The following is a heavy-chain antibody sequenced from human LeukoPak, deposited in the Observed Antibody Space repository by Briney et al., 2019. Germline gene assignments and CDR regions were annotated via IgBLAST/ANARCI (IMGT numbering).Heavy chain of an antibody. CDR1: GFTFSSYA. J-gene: IGHJ3*02. D-gene: IGHD3-22*01. CDR3: ARPYHMIVVVDDAFDI. CDR2: ISYDGSNK. V-gene: IGHV3-30-3*01. Sequence: PGGSLRLSCAASGFTFSSYAMHWVRQAPGKGLEWVAVISYDGSNKYYADSVKGRFTISRDNSKNTLYLQMNSLRAEDTAVYYCARPYHMIVVVDDAFDIWGQGTMVTVSS.